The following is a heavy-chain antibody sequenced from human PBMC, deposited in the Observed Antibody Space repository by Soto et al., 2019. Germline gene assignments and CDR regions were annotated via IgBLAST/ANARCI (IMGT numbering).Heavy chain of an antibody. CDR2: ISYDGRNK. J-gene: IGHJ6*02. CDR3: VKDGSSGWPYYYGMDV. CDR1: GFTFSSYG. V-gene: IGHV3-30*18. Sequence: RRLSCAASGFTFSSYGMHWVRQAPGKGLEWVAVISYDGRNKYYADSVKGRFTISRDNSKNTLYLQMSSLRPEDTAVYYCVKDGSSGWPYYYGMDVWRQGTAVTVSS. D-gene: IGHD6-19*01.